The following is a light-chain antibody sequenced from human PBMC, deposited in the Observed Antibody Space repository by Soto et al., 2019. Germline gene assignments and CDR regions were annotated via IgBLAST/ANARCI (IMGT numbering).Light chain of an antibody. V-gene: IGKV3-15*01. J-gene: IGKJ2*01. CDR1: QSVSSN. CDR2: GPF. Sequence: EIVMTQSPATLSVSPGERATLSCRASQSVSSNLAWYQQKPGQAPRLLMYGPFTRATGVPARFSGSGSGTEFTLTISSLQSEDFAVYYCQQYNNWPSMYTFGQGTKLEIK. CDR3: QQYNNWPSMYT.